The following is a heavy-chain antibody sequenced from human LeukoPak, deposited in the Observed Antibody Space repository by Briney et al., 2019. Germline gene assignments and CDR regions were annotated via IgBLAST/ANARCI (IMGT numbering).Heavy chain of an antibody. CDR3: ARGAYCSYTSCYSNAFDI. Sequence: SETLSLTCAVSGGSISHFYWACIRQPPGKGLEWIGYIYHSGSTTYNPSLKSRVTISVDTSKNQFSLKLSSVTAADTAVYYCARGAYCSYTSCYSNAFDIWRQGSLVTVSS. CDR1: GGSISHFY. D-gene: IGHD2-2*01. V-gene: IGHV4-59*01. J-gene: IGHJ3*02. CDR2: IYHSGST.